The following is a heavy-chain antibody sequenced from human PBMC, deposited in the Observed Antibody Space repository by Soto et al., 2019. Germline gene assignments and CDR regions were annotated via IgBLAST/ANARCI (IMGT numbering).Heavy chain of an antibody. V-gene: IGHV3-15*07. CDR3: TTDQSGEQWLAYDPDY. CDR1: GFTFSNAW. Sequence: EVQLVESGGGLVKPGGSLRLSCAASGFTFSNAWMNWVRQAPGKGLEWVGGIKSKTDGGTTDYAATVKGRFTISRDNLKNTLYLQMNSLKTEDTAAYYCTTDQSGEQWLAYDPDYWGQGTLVTVSS. J-gene: IGHJ4*02. D-gene: IGHD6-19*01. CDR2: IKSKTDGGTT.